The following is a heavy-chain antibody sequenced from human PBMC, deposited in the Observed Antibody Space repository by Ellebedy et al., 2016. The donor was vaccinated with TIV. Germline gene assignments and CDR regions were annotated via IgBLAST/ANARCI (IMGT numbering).Heavy chain of an antibody. CDR3: ATERHVEMATILTDAFDI. Sequence: AASVKVSCKASGYTFTGYYMHWVRQAPGQGLEWMGWINPNSGCTNYAQKFQGWVTMTRDTSISTAYLELSSLRYEDTAVYYCATERHVEMATILTDAFDIWGQGTMVTVSS. CDR1: GYTFTGYY. D-gene: IGHD5-24*01. V-gene: IGHV1-2*04. J-gene: IGHJ3*02. CDR2: INPNSGCT.